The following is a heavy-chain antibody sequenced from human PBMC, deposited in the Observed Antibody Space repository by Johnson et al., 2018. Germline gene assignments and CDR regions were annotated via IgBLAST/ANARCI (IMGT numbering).Heavy chain of an antibody. CDR3: ATNAGSIWSRLNGYFGA. V-gene: IGHV1-24*01. CDR1: GYSFRELA. Sequence: QVQLVQSGAEVKKPGASXKVSCQVSGYSFRELAIQWVRQCPGKGLEWMGGVDSENGKTINAQNFQDRVTITEDSSTKTAYMELRSLTSEDTAMYNCATNAGSIWSRLNGYFGAWGQGTLVTVSS. D-gene: IGHD3-3*02. J-gene: IGHJ5*02. CDR2: VDSENGKT.